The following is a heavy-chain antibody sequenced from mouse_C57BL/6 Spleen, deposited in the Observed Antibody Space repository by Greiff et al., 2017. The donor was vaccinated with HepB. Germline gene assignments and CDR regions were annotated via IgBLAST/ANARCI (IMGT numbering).Heavy chain of an antibody. CDR3: ARGGGYYAMDY. J-gene: IGHJ4*01. V-gene: IGHV1-50*01. CDR2: IDPSDSYT. Sequence: VQLQQPGAELVKPGASVKLSCKASGYTFTSYWMQWVKQGPGRALEWCGEIDPSDSYTNSNQNFKGKATLTVDTSPSTAYMQLSSLTSEDPAVYYCARGGGYYAMDYWGQGTSVTVSS. CDR1: GYTFTSYW.